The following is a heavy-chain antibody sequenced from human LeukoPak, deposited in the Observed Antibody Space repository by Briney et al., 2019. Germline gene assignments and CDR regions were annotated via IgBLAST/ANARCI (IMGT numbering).Heavy chain of an antibody. CDR1: GFPFRDYY. Sequence: GGSLRLSCAASGFPFRDYYMTWIRQAPGKGLEWISYISRSGDTLYYADSVEGRFTISRDNAKNSLFLQMNSLRADDTAVYYCARGQWLVAGFDYWGQGTLVTVSS. V-gene: IGHV3-11*01. CDR2: ISRSGDTL. D-gene: IGHD6-19*01. CDR3: ARGQWLVAGFDY. J-gene: IGHJ4*02.